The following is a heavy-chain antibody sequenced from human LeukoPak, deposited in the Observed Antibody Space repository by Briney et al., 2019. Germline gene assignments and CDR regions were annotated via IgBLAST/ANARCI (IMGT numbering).Heavy chain of an antibody. CDR2: ISSGGTTM. Sequence: GGSLRLSCAASGFTFSSFEMNWVRQAPGKGLEWVSYISSGGTTMYYADSVKGRFTISRDNSNASLFLQMNSLRTEDTAFYYCAKAPTPTGFYMHSWGRGTVVIVSS. CDR1: GFTFSSFE. D-gene: IGHD3-9*01. V-gene: IGHV3-48*03. J-gene: IGHJ4*02. CDR3: AKAPTPTGFYMHS.